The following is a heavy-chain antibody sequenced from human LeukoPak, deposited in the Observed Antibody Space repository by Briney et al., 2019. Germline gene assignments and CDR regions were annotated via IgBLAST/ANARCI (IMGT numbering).Heavy chain of an antibody. CDR3: ARAQYSSSSSYYFDY. D-gene: IGHD6-6*01. J-gene: IGHJ4*02. V-gene: IGHV1-8*03. CDR2: MNPNSGNT. CDR1: GYTSTSYG. Sequence: ASVKVSCKASGYTSTSYGISWVRQATGQGLEWMGWMNPNSGNTGYAQKFQGRVTITRNTSIGTAYMELSSLRSEDTAVYYCARAQYSSSSSYYFDYWGQGTLVTVSS.